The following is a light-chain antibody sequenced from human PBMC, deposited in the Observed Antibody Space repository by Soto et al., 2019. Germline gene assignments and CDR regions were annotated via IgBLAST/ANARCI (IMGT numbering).Light chain of an antibody. CDR1: ASDVGGYSY. J-gene: IGLJ1*01. CDR2: DVS. V-gene: IGLV2-11*01. CDR3: CSYAGSYPFV. Sequence: QSVLTQPRSVSGPPGQSVTISCTGTASDVGGYSYVSWYQQHPGKVPKLIIYDVSKWPSGVPDRFSGSKSGNTASLTISGLQAEDEGDYYCCSYAGSYPFVFGTGTKVTVL.